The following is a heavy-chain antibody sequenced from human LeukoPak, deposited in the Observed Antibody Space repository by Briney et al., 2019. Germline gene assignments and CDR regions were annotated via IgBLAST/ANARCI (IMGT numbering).Heavy chain of an antibody. V-gene: IGHV3-23*01. J-gene: IGHJ4*02. CDR1: GFTFSSYA. Sequence: GGSLRLSCAASGFTFSSYAMSWVRQAPGKGLEWVSAISGSGGSTYYADSVKGRFTISRDNSKNTLYLQMNSLRAEDTAVYYCAKVEFGYCSSTSCLYFDYWGQGTLVTVSS. CDR3: AKVEFGYCSSTSCLYFDY. CDR2: ISGSGGST. D-gene: IGHD2-2*01.